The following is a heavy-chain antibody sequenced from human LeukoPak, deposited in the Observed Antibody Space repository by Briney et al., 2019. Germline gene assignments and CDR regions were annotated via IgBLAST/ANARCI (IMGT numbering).Heavy chain of an antibody. V-gene: IGHV4-4*09. CDR1: GGSISSYF. Sequence: PSETLSLTCTVSGGSISSYFWSWIRQPPGKGLEWIGYIYTSGSTNYNPSLKSRVTISVDTSKNQFSLKLSSVTAADTALYYCARFPGSGWYSWFDPWGQGTLVTVSS. CDR2: IYTSGST. J-gene: IGHJ5*02. CDR3: ARFPGSGWYSWFDP. D-gene: IGHD6-19*01.